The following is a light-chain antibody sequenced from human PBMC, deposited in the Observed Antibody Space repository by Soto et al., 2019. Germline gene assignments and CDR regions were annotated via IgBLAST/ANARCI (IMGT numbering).Light chain of an antibody. CDR1: SGHSSYA. Sequence: QSVLTQSPSASASLGASVKLTCTLSSGHSSYAIAWHQQQPEKGPRYLMKLNSDGSHSKGEGIPDRFSGSSSGAERYLTISSLQSEDGADYYCQTWGSGIHWVFGGGTKLTVL. CDR3: QTWGSGIHWV. V-gene: IGLV4-69*01. J-gene: IGLJ3*02. CDR2: LNSDGSH.